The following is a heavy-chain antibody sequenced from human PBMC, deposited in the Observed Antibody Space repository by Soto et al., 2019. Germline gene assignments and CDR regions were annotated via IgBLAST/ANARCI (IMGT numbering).Heavy chain of an antibody. D-gene: IGHD3-22*01. CDR3: TTGPRSDYYDSSGYWDYYYGMDV. J-gene: IGHJ6*02. CDR2: IKSKTDGGTT. Sequence: GKGLEWVGRIKSKTDGGTTDYAAPVKGRFTISRDDSKNTLYLQMNSLKTEDTAVYYCTTGPRSDYYDSSGYWDYYYGMDVWGQGTTVTVSS. V-gene: IGHV3-15*01.